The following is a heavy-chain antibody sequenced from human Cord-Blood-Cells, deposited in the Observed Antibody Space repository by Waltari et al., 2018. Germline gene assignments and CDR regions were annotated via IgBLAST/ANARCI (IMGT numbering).Heavy chain of an antibody. CDR1: GGSFSGYY. CDR3: ARQYSSSFDY. D-gene: IGHD6-13*01. Sequence: QVQLQQWGAGLLKPSETLSLTCAVYGGSFSGYYWSWIRQPPWKGLEWIGEINHSGSTNYNPSLKSRVTISVDTSKNQFSLKLSSVTAADTAVYYCARQYSSSFDYWGQGTLVTVSS. J-gene: IGHJ4*02. V-gene: IGHV4-34*01. CDR2: INHSGST.